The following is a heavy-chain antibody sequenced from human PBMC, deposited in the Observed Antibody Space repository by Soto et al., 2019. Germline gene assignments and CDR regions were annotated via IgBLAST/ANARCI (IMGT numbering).Heavy chain of an antibody. D-gene: IGHD6-13*01. CDR2: IYYSGST. J-gene: IGHJ4*02. CDR3: ARQGGSSSWEGSDFDY. Sequence: TLSLTCTVSGGSISSSSYYWGWIRQPPGKGLEWIGSIYYSGSTYYNPSLKSRVTISVDTSKNQFSLKLSSVTAADTAVYYCARQGGSSSWEGSDFDYWGQGTLVTVSS. V-gene: IGHV4-39*01. CDR1: GGSISSSSYY.